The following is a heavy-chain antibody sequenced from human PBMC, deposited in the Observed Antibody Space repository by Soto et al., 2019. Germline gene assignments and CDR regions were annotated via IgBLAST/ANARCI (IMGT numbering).Heavy chain of an antibody. CDR2: IIPIFGTA. V-gene: IGHV1-69*13. D-gene: IGHD4-17*01. CDR1: GGTFSSYA. CDR3: ARARPTTVVTPAFDY. Sequence: ASVKVSCKATGGTFSSYAISWVRQAPGQGLEWMGGIIPIFGTANYAQKFQGRVTITADESTSTAYMELSSLRSEDTAVYYCARARPTTVVTPAFDYWGQGTLVTVSS. J-gene: IGHJ4*02.